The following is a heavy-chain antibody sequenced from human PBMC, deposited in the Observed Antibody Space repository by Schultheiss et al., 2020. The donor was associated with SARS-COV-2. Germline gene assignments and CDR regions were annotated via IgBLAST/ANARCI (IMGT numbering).Heavy chain of an antibody. Sequence: SETLSLTCAVSGGSISSSNWWSWVRQTPGKGLEWIGEIYHSGSTNYNPSLKSRVTISVDTSKNQFSLKLSSVTAADTAVYYCARHVYYYYGMDVWGQGTTVTVSS. D-gene: IGHD2-8*01. J-gene: IGHJ6*02. V-gene: IGHV4-4*02. CDR3: ARHVYYYYGMDV. CDR2: IYHSGST. CDR1: GGSISSSNW.